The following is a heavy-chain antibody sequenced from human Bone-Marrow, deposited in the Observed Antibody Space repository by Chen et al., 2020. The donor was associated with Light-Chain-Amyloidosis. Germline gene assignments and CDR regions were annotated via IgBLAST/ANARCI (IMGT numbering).Heavy chain of an antibody. CDR3: ARRRDGYNFDY. Sequence: VKKPGESLKISCKGSGYTFPNYWIGWVRQMPGKGLEWMGVIYPDDSDARYSPSFEGQVTISADKSITTAYLEWRSLKASDTAMYYCARRRDGYNFDYWGQGTLVTVSS. D-gene: IGHD5-12*01. CDR1: GYTFPNYW. CDR2: IYPDDSDA. J-gene: IGHJ4*02. V-gene: IGHV5-51*01.